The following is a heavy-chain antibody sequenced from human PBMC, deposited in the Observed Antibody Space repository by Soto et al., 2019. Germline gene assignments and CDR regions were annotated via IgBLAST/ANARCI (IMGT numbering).Heavy chain of an antibody. Sequence: EVQLVDSGGGLVQPGGSLGLSCAGSGFTFSDHYMDWVRQAPGKGLEWVGRTRNKARSYTTEYAASVKGGFAIWRDDSKNSLYLQMNSLKIEDTAVYYCVRVALQPLGSLDCWGQGTLVTVSS. CDR2: TRNKARSYTT. D-gene: IGHD7-27*01. J-gene: IGHJ4*02. CDR3: VRVALQPLGSLDC. V-gene: IGHV3-72*01. CDR1: GFTFSDHY.